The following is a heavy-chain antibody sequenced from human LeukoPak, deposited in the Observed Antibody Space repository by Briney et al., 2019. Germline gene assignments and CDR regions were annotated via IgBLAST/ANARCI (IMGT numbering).Heavy chain of an antibody. V-gene: IGHV3-7*03. J-gene: IGHJ4*02. CDR2: MRHDGSEE. CDR1: GFIFETYW. CDR3: ARKAAGWGVLDH. D-gene: IGHD3-10*01. Sequence: GGSLRLSCAASGFIFETYWMNWVRQVPGEGLEWVANMRHDGSEEYYVESVKGRFIISRDNANKLLYLQMNSLRAEDTAIYYCARKAAGWGVLDHWGQGLLVTVSS.